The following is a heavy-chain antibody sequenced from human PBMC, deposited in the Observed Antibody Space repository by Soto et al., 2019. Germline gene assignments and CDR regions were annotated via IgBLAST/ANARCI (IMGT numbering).Heavy chain of an antibody. CDR1: GGSVSSGSYY. V-gene: IGHV4-61*01. Sequence: QVQLQESGPGLVKPSETLSLTCTVSGGSVSSGSYYWSWIRQPPGKGLEWIGYIYYSGSTNYNPSLKSPVTISVDTSKNQFSLKLSSVTAADTAVYYCARGIEGWYQGRYYYGMDVWGQGTKVTVSS. D-gene: IGHD6-19*01. J-gene: IGHJ6*02. CDR2: IYYSGST. CDR3: ARGIEGWYQGRYYYGMDV.